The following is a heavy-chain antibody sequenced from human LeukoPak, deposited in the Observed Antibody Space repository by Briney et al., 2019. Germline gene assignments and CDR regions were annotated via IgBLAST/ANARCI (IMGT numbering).Heavy chain of an antibody. Sequence: GGSLRLSCAASGFTFSTYWMSWVRQAPGKGLEWVANIKQDGSEKYYVDSVKGRFTISRDNSKNTLYLEVISLTAEDTAVYYCAKDDAWLRFGEWSQGTLVTVSS. D-gene: IGHD3-10*01. CDR2: IKQDGSEK. CDR3: AKDDAWLRFGE. J-gene: IGHJ4*02. V-gene: IGHV3-7*03. CDR1: GFTFSTYW.